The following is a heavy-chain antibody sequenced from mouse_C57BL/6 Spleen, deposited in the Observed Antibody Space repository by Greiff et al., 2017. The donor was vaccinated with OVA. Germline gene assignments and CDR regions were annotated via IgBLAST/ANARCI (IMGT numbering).Heavy chain of an antibody. CDR1: GFTFSSYG. D-gene: IGHD4-1*01. Sequence: EVMLVESGGDLVKPGGSLKLSCAASGFTFSSYGMSWVRQTPDKRLEWVATISSGGSYTSYPDSVKGRFTISRDNAKNTLYLQMSSLKSEDTAMYYCARHRANWDDAMDYWGQGTSVTVSS. J-gene: IGHJ4*01. CDR2: ISSGGSYT. CDR3: ARHRANWDDAMDY. V-gene: IGHV5-6*01.